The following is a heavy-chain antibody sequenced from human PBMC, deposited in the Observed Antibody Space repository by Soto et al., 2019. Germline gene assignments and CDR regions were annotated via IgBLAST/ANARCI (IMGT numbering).Heavy chain of an antibody. J-gene: IGHJ6*02. V-gene: IGHV1-18*01. CDR2: ISAYNGNT. CDR3: ASNYLYYYGSGNTNYYGMYV. Sequence: QVQLVQSGAEVKKPGASVKVSCKASGYTFTSYGISWVRQAPGQGLEWMGWISAYNGNTNYAQKLQGRDTMTTDTSTSTAYMELRSLRSDDTSVYYCASNYLYYYGSGNTNYYGMYVWGQGTTVTVSS. D-gene: IGHD3-10*01. CDR1: GYTFTSYG.